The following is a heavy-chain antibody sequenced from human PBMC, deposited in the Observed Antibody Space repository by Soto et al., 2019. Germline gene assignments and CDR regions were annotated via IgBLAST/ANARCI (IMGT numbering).Heavy chain of an antibody. V-gene: IGHV3-23*01. D-gene: IGHD1-20*01. CDR2: ISGNSRST. J-gene: IGHJ4*02. CDR1: GFTFSSSA. CDR3: AIQEFRGITGTT. Sequence: GGSLRLSCAASGFTFSSSAMGWVRQGPGKGLEWVSLISGNSRSTYYIDSVKGRFTISRDNSKNTLYLQLNSLRAEDTAVYYCAIQEFRGITGTTWGQGTLVTVSS.